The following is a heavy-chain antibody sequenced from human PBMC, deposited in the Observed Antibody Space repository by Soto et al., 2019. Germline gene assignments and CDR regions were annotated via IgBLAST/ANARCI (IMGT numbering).Heavy chain of an antibody. CDR3: ARSRSSGWEGGAFDI. CDR1: GGSFSGYY. J-gene: IGHJ3*02. V-gene: IGHV4-34*01. D-gene: IGHD6-19*01. CDR2: INHSGST. Sequence: QVQLQQWGAGLLKPSETLPLTCAVYGGSFSGYYWSWIRQPPGKGLEWIGEINHSGSTNYNPSLKSRVTISVDTSKNQFSLKLSSVTAADTAVYYCARSRSSGWEGGAFDIWGQGTMVTVSS.